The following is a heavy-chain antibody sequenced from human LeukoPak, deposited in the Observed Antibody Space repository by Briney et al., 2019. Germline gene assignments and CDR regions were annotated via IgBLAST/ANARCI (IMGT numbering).Heavy chain of an antibody. D-gene: IGHD3-9*01. CDR3: ARDGAVDMTGYGAFDM. J-gene: IGHJ3*02. CDR2: INHSGST. Sequence: SETLSLTCAVYGGSFSGYYWSWIRQPPGKGLEWIGEINHSGSTNYNPSLKSRVTISVDTSKNQFSLKLSSVTAADTAVYYCARDGAVDMTGYGAFDMWGQGTMVTVSS. V-gene: IGHV4-34*01. CDR1: GGSFSGYY.